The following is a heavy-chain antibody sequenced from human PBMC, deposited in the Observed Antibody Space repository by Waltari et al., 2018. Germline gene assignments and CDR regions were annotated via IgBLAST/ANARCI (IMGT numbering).Heavy chain of an antibody. V-gene: IGHV1-69*01. Sequence: QVQLVQSGAEVKKPGSSVKVSCNASGGTFSSYAISWVRPAPGQGLEWMGGIIPIFGTANYAQKFQGRVTITADESTSTAYMELSSLRSEDTAVYYCARASFLEWPDYYYYYGMDVCGQGTTVTVSS. J-gene: IGHJ6*02. CDR3: ARASFLEWPDYYYYYGMDV. CDR1: GGTFSSYA. D-gene: IGHD3-3*01. CDR2: IIPIFGTA.